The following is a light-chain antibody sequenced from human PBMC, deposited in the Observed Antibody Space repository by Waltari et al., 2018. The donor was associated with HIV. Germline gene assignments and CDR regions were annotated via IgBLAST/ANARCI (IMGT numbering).Light chain of an antibody. CDR1: HSVSTW. CDR2: KAS. J-gene: IGKJ1*01. Sequence: DIQMNQSPSTLSASIGDRVTISCRASHSVSTWLAWYQQKPGRVPNVLIYKASTLASGVPSRFSGSGSGTNFTLTISSLQPDDFATYFCQQYNSYSRTFGQGTKVEIK. CDR3: QQYNSYSRT. V-gene: IGKV1-5*03.